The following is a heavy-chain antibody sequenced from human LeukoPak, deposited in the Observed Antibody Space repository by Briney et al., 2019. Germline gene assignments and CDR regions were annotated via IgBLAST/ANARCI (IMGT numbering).Heavy chain of an antibody. V-gene: IGHV3-43*02. CDR2: ISADGGGT. Sequence: QPGGSLRLSCAASGFTFDDYAMHWVRQAPGKGLEWVSLISADGGGTYYADSVKGRFTISRDNSKKSLYLQMNSLRTDDSALYYCAKMTTMIRKGAFHIWGQGTMVTVSS. J-gene: IGHJ3*02. CDR1: GFTFDDYA. D-gene: IGHD3-10*01. CDR3: AKMTTMIRKGAFHI.